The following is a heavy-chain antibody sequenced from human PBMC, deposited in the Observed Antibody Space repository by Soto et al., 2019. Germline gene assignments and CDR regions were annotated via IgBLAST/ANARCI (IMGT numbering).Heavy chain of an antibody. CDR2: MNPNSGNT. CDR1: GYTFTSYD. Sequence: ASLKVSCKASGYTFTSYDINWVRQATGQGLEWMGWMNPNSGNTGYAQKFQGRVTMTRNTSISTAYMELSSLRSEDTAVYYCAREQSDTYYYYYYMDVWGKGTTVTVSS. V-gene: IGHV1-8*01. J-gene: IGHJ6*03. CDR3: AREQSDTYYYYYYMDV. D-gene: IGHD1-26*01.